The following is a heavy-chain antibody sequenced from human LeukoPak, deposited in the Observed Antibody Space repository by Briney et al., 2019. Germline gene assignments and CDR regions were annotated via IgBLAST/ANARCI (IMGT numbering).Heavy chain of an antibody. CDR3: ARGVELTGYSDY. V-gene: IGHV3-21*01. D-gene: IGHD3-9*01. Sequence: GGSLRLSCAASGFIFSSYSMNWVRQAPGKGLEWVSYISSSSGYIYYADSVKGRFTISRDNAKNSLYLQMNSLRAEDTAVYYCARGVELTGYSDYWGRGTLVTVSS. CDR1: GFIFSSYS. J-gene: IGHJ4*02. CDR2: ISSSSGYI.